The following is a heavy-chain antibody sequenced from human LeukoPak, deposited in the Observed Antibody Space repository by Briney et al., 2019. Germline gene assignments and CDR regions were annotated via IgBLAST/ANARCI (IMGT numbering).Heavy chain of an antibody. Sequence: PSETLSLTCTVSGGSISSFYWSWIRQPPGKGLEWLGFIYYSGSTSYNPSLKSRVTISVDTSKNQFSQKLSSVTAEDTAVYFCARGVSKAVAGIQHWGQGTLVTVSS. CDR2: IYYSGST. D-gene: IGHD6-13*01. J-gene: IGHJ1*01. CDR1: GGSISSFY. V-gene: IGHV4-59*01. CDR3: ARGVSKAVAGIQH.